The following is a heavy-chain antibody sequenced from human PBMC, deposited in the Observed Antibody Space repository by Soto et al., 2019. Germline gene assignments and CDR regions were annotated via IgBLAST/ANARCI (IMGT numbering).Heavy chain of an antibody. CDR2: INHSGST. CDR3: ARGLVGIFVEVPAAKGLNWFAP. J-gene: IGHJ5*02. CDR1: GDSISRYY. D-gene: IGHD2-2*01. Sequence: PSETLSLTCTVSGDSISRYYWSWIRQPPGKGLEWIGEINHSGSTNYNPSLKSRVTISVDTSKNQFSLKLSSVTAADTAVYYCARGLVGIFVEVPAAKGLNWFAPWGQGTLVPVSS. V-gene: IGHV4-34*01.